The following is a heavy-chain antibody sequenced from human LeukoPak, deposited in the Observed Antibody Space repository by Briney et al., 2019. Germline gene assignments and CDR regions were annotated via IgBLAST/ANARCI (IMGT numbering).Heavy chain of an antibody. D-gene: IGHD1/OR15-1a*01. CDR3: ARVGNRKTAAFDI. Sequence: SVKVSCKASGYTFTSYDINWVRQAPGQGLEWMGGIIPIFGTANYAQKFQGRVTITTDESTSTAYMELSSLRSEDTAVYYCARVGNRKTAAFDIWGQGTMVTVSS. V-gene: IGHV1-69*05. CDR2: IIPIFGTA. CDR1: GYTFTSYD. J-gene: IGHJ3*02.